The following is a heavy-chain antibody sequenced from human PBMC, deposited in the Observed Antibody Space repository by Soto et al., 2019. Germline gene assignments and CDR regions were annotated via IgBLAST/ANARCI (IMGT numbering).Heavy chain of an antibody. Sequence: SETLSLTCAVYGGSFSGYYWSWIRQPPGKGLEWIGEINHSGSTNYNPSLKSRVTTSVDTSKNQFSLKLSSVTAADTAVYYCARGRPVLRYFDWLSTFDYWGQGTLVTVSS. D-gene: IGHD3-9*01. J-gene: IGHJ4*02. V-gene: IGHV4-34*01. CDR1: GGSFSGYY. CDR3: ARGRPVLRYFDWLSTFDY. CDR2: INHSGST.